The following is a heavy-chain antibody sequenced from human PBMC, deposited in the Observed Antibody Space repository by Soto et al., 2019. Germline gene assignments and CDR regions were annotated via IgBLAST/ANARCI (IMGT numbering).Heavy chain of an antibody. CDR3: AKAPKVVTHWFDP. D-gene: IGHD2-21*02. CDR2: IDWNSGTI. V-gene: IGHV3-9*01. Sequence: EMQLVESGGGLVHPGRSLRLSCAVSGFTFENFALHWVRQAPGKGLEWVSGIDWNSGTIAYADSVKGRFTLSRDSATSSLYLHLDGLRAEDTAFYYCAKAPKVVTHWFDPWGQGTLVTVSS. J-gene: IGHJ5*02. CDR1: GFTFENFA.